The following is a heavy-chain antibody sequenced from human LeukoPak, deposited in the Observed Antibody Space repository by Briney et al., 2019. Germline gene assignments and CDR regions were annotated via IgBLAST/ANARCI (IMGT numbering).Heavy chain of an antibody. D-gene: IGHD3-22*01. CDR2: VWYDGSNK. CDR1: GFTFSSYG. CDR3: AKDPRDYYDSSGYFDY. V-gene: IGHV3-33*06. Sequence: GRSLRLSCAASGFTFSSYGMHWVRQAPGKGLEWVAVVWYDGSNKYYADSVKGRFTISRDNPKNRLYLQMNGLRAEDTAVYYCAKDPRDYYDSSGYFDYWGQGTLVTVSS. J-gene: IGHJ4*02.